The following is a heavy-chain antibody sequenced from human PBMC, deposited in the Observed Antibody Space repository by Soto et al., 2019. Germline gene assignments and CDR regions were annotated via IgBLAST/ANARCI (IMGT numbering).Heavy chain of an antibody. CDR3: ASTSHYFPYYFDY. CDR1: DDSVSSGSYY. CDR2: IYYSGST. D-gene: IGHD2-21*01. Sequence: PSENLSLTCTVSDDSVSSGSYYWSWIRQPPGKGLEWIGYIYYSGSTNYSPSLKSRVTISVDTSKNQFSLKLSAVTAADTAVYYCASTSHYFPYYFDYWGQGTLFTVS. V-gene: IGHV4-61*01. J-gene: IGHJ4*02.